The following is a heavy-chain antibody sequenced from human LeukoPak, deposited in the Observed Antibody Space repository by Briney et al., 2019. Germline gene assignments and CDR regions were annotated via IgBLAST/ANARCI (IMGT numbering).Heavy chain of an antibody. CDR2: ISPDGKDT. D-gene: IGHD1-20*01. Sequence: GGSLRLSCAASGFAFSNYWIYWVRQVPGKGLVWVSRISPDGKDTSHADSVKGRFTISRDNAKNTLYLQMNSLRAEDTAVYYCATYNWEYEADYWGQGTLVTVSS. CDR3: ATYNWEYEADY. CDR1: GFAFSNYW. V-gene: IGHV3-74*01. J-gene: IGHJ4*02.